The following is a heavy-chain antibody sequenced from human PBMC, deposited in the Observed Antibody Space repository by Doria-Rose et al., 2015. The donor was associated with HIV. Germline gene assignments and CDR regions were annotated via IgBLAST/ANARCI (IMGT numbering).Heavy chain of an antibody. V-gene: IGHV4-31*02. J-gene: IGHJ4*02. CDR2: TYYTGTS. Sequence: PVKGLDSHGYTYYTGTSDYRPSLKSRLNIAVDTSKNQFSLKLSFVTVADTAVYSCARMGSYRELDYWGQGDLVIVSA. CDR3: ARMGSYRELDY. D-gene: IGHD3-3*01.